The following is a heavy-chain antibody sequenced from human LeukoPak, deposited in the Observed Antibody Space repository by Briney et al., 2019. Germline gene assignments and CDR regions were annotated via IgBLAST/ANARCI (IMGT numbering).Heavy chain of an antibody. Sequence: GGSLRLSCAASGFTFSSYGMHWVRQAPGKGLEWVAFIRYDGSNKYYADSVKGRFTISRDNSKNTLYLHVNSLRPEDTAVYYCAKDPHIVVVPAAYLDYWGQGTLVTVSS. CDR3: AKDPHIVVVPAAYLDY. CDR1: GFTFSSYG. CDR2: IRYDGSNK. J-gene: IGHJ4*02. D-gene: IGHD2-2*01. V-gene: IGHV3-30*02.